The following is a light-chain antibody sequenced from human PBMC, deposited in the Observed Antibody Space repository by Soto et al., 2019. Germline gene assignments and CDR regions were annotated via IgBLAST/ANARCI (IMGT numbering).Light chain of an antibody. CDR2: AAS. Sequence: EIVLTQSPGTLSLSPGERATLSCRASQSVTKNNLNWYQQKPGQAPRLLIYAASTRATGVPARFSGSGSGTEFTLTISSLQSEDFAVYYCQQYNNWPPITFGQGTRLEIK. V-gene: IGKV3D-15*01. CDR3: QQYNNWPPIT. J-gene: IGKJ5*01. CDR1: QSVTKNN.